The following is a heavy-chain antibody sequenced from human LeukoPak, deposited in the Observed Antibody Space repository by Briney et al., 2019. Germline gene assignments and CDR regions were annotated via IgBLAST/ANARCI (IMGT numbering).Heavy chain of an antibody. CDR3: AKGVDYYGV. V-gene: IGHV4-34*01. CDR1: WFTVRSNY. J-gene: IGHJ4*02. CDR2: IDHSGGT. D-gene: IGHD3-10*01. Sequence: GSLRLSCAAYWFTVRSNYMSWIRQPPVKGLEWIGEIDHSGGTNYNPSLKSRVTISVDTSKKQFSLKLSSVTAADTAVYYCAKGVDYYGVWGQGTLVTVSS.